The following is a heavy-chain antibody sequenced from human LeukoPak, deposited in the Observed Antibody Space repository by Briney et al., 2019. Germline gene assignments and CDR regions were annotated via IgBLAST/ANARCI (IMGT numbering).Heavy chain of an antibody. CDR3: AKDRVGYASGSSLHYFDY. D-gene: IGHD6-19*01. J-gene: IGHJ4*02. CDR2: ISYHDDST. V-gene: IGHV3-23*01. Sequence: GGSLRLSCAASGFTFSSYGMSWVRQAPGKGLEWVSGISYHDDSTYYADPVKGRFTISRDNSKNTLHLQMNGLRVEDTAIYYCAKDRVGYASGSSLHYFDYWGQGNLVTVSS. CDR1: GFTFSSYG.